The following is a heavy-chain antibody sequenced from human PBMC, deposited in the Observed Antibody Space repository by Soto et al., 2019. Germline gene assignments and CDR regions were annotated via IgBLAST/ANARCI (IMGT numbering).Heavy chain of an antibody. Sequence: QVQLVQSGAEVKKPGASVKVSCKASGYTFTAYYMHWVRQATGQGLEWMGWINPKSGGTNYAQKLQGRVTMTRDTSISTTYMELSRLRSDDTAVYYCAREGEHSTTCFKAEYFHHWGHGTLVTGSS. D-gene: IGHD2-2*01. J-gene: IGHJ1*01. CDR3: AREGEHSTTCFKAEYFHH. V-gene: IGHV1-2*02. CDR2: INPKSGGT. CDR1: GYTFTAYY.